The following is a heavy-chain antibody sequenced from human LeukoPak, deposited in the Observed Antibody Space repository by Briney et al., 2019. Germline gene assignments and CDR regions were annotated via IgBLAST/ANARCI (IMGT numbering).Heavy chain of an antibody. CDR1: GFTFSSYE. Sequence: PGGSLRLSXAASGFTFSSYEMNWVSQAPGKGLEWVSYNGSSGFTIDYADSVTGRFTISRDNAKNSLYLQMNSLRAEDTAVYYYARHGIHYGSGSYPYYFDYWGQGTLVTVSS. V-gene: IGHV3-48*03. D-gene: IGHD3-10*01. CDR3: ARHGIHYGSGSYPYYFDY. J-gene: IGHJ4*02. CDR2: NGSSGFTI.